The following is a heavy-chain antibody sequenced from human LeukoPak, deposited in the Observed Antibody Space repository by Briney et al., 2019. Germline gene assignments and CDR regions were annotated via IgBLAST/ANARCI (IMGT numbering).Heavy chain of an antibody. CDR3: AKRNYFGAGTYSFDF. J-gene: IGHJ4*02. D-gene: IGHD3-10*01. Sequence: GGSLRLSCTASGFTFSNFGMSWVRQAPGKGLEWVSHLTGSGGSTYYAGSVKGRSTISRDNSKNTLYLQMNSLRAEDTAVYYCAKRNYFGAGTYSFDFWGQGTLVTVSS. CDR2: LTGSGGST. CDR1: GFTFSNFG. V-gene: IGHV3-23*01.